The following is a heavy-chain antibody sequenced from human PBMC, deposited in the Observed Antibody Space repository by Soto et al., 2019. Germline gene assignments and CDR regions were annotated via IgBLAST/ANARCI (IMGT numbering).Heavy chain of an antibody. CDR2: ISHLENT. CDR1: GASISYGGFS. D-gene: IGHD5-12*01. Sequence: QLQLQESGSGVVKTSETLSLTCTVSGASISYGGFSWSWIRQSPGKGLEWIGYISHLENTYLHPSFKSRLTMSIDRTRSQFSLKLSSVTAADMAVYYCARGGGYDSFDYWGQGVLVTVSS. V-gene: IGHV4-30-2*06. J-gene: IGHJ4*02. CDR3: ARGGGYDSFDY.